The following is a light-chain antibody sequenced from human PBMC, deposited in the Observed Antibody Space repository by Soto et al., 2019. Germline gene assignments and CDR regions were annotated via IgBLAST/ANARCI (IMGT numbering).Light chain of an antibody. J-gene: IGKJ1*01. V-gene: IGKV3-15*01. CDR3: QQYYNWPRT. CDR1: QSVSSN. Sequence: EIVVTQSPAKLSVSPRERVTLSCRARQSVSSNLAWYQQKPGQAPRLLTYGASTRATGIPARFSGSGSGTEFTLTISSLQPEDFAVYYCQQYYNWPRTFGQGTKVDIK. CDR2: GAS.